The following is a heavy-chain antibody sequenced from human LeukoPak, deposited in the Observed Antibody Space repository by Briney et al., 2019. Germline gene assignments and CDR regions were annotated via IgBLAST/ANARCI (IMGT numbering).Heavy chain of an antibody. CDR3: AKDFVSSPGQDAFDI. CDR2: TNADGSST. Sequence: PGGSLRLSCAASGFTFSTYWMHWVRQAPGKGLVWVSRTNADGSSTSYADSVKGRFTISRDNSKNTLYLQMNSLRAEDTAVYYCAKDFVSSPGQDAFDIWGQGKTVPVYS. CDR1: GFTFSTYW. J-gene: IGHJ3*02. V-gene: IGHV3-74*01. D-gene: IGHD3-16*01.